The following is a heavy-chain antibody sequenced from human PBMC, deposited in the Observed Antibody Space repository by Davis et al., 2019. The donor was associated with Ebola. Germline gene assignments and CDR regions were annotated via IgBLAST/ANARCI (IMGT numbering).Heavy chain of an antibody. V-gene: IGHV2-5*02. CDR1: VLPLITSGVA. CDR3: AHRRDYYDSSGYGY. D-gene: IGHD3-22*01. CDR2: IYWDDYK. J-gene: IGHJ4*02. Sequence: SGPTLPKLTHTLTLTCPFSVLPLITSGVAVGCIRQHPGKALEWLALIYWDDYKRYSPSLKSRLTITKDTSKNQVVLTMTNMDPVDTATYYCAHRRDYYDSSGYGYWGKGTLVTVAS.